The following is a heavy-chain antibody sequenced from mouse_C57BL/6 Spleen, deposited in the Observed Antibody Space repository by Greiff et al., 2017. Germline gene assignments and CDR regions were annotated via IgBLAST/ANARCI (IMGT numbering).Heavy chain of an antibody. D-gene: IGHD2-3*01. CDR3: TRGGYYVVFAY. CDR2: IDPETGGT. V-gene: IGHV1-15*01. Sequence: QVQLQQSGAELVRPGASVTLSCKASGYTFTDYEMHWVKQTPVHGLEWIGAIDPETGGTAYNQKFKGKAILTADKSSSTAYMELRSLTSEDSAVYYCTRGGYYVVFAYWGQGTLVTVSA. CDR1: GYTFTDYE. J-gene: IGHJ3*01.